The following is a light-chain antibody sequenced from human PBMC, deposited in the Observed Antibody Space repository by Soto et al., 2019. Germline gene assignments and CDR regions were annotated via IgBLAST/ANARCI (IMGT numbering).Light chain of an antibody. V-gene: IGKV1-39*01. CDR1: QSISSY. CDR3: KESYSTPLT. Sequence: DIQMTQSPSSLSASVGDRVTITCRASQSISSYLNWYQQQPGKAPKLLIYAASSLQSGVPSRFSGSGSGTDFTLTISSLQPEEFATYCCKESYSTPLTVGGGTKVEIK. CDR2: AAS. J-gene: IGKJ4*01.